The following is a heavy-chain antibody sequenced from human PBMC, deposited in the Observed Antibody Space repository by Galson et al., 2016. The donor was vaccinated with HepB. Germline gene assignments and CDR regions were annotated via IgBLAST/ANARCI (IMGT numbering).Heavy chain of an antibody. CDR2: INWRGDST. CDR1: GSSFGDYG. CDR3: ARGWDTSGWNIGY. V-gene: IGHV3-20*04. D-gene: IGHD6-19*01. J-gene: IGHJ4*02. Sequence: SLRLSCAASGSSFGDYGMHWVRQVPGKGLEWVSGINWRGDSTRYSDSVKGRFTISRDNAENSVYLQINSLRAGDTALYYSARGWDTSGWNIGYWGQGTLVTVSS.